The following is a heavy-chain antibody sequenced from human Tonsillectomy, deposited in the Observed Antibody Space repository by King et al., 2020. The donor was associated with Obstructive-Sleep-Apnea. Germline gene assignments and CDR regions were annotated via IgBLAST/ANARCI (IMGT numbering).Heavy chain of an antibody. J-gene: IGHJ5*02. D-gene: IGHD6-13*01. CDR2: IYPGDSDT. CDR3: ARQATAAAGTGLVNWFDP. CDR1: GYSFTSYW. V-gene: IGHV5-51*01. Sequence: QLVQSGAEVKKAGESLKISCKGSGYSFTSYWIGWVRQMPGKGLEWMGIIYPGDSDTRYSPSFQGQGTISADKSISTAYLQWSSLKASDTAMYYCARQATAAAGTGLVNWFDPWGQGTLVTVSS.